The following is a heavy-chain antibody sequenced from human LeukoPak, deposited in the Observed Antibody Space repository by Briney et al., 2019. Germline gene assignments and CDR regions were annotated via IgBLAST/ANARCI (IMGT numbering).Heavy chain of an antibody. Sequence: GSLRLSCAASGFTVSSNYMNWVRQPPGKGLEWIGEINHSGSTNYNPSLKSRVTISVDTSKNQFSLKLSSVTAADTAVYYCASDYYDSSGYSLLDAFDIWGQGTMVTVSS. D-gene: IGHD3-22*01. CDR1: GFTVSSNY. V-gene: IGHV4-34*01. J-gene: IGHJ3*02. CDR3: ASDYYDSSGYSLLDAFDI. CDR2: INHSGST.